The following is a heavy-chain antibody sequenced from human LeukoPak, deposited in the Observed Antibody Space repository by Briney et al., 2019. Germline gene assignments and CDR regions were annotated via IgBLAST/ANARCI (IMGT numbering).Heavy chain of an antibody. Sequence: PSETLSLTCTVSGYSISSGYYWGWIRQPPGKGLEWIGSIYHSGSTYYNPSLKGRVTISVDTSKNQFSLKLSSVTAADTAVYYCARDQYGSGSYAFDIWGQGTMVTVSS. CDR2: IYHSGST. J-gene: IGHJ3*02. V-gene: IGHV4-38-2*02. D-gene: IGHD3-10*01. CDR3: ARDQYGSGSYAFDI. CDR1: GYSISSGYY.